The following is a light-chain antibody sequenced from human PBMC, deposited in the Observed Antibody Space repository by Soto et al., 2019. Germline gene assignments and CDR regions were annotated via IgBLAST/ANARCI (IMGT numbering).Light chain of an antibody. CDR3: QQYYTTPPYT. CDR1: QSVLHSSNKKNY. J-gene: IGKJ2*01. Sequence: DIVMTQSPDSLAVSLGERATINCKSRQSVLHSSNKKNYLAWYQQKPGQPPKLLIYCASTRESEVPDRFSGSRSGTAFTLTNSRLQAEDVADYYCQQYYTTPPYTFRQGTKLEIK. CDR2: CAS. V-gene: IGKV4-1*01.